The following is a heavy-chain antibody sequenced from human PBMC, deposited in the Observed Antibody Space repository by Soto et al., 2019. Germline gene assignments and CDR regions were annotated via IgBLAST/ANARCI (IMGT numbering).Heavy chain of an antibody. V-gene: IGHV3-23*01. Sequence: PGGSLRLSCEASGFTFSSYAMAWVRQAPGKGLEWVSAVYGGGGSTYYADSVKGRFTISRNNSKNTLYLQMNSLRAEDTAVYYCAKDDYSNSWFDYWGQGTLVTVSS. D-gene: IGHD6-13*01. CDR3: AKDDYSNSWFDY. J-gene: IGHJ4*02. CDR2: VYGGGGST. CDR1: GFTFSSYA.